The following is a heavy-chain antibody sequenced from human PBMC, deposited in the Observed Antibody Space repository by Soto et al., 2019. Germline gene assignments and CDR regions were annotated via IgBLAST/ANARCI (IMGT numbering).Heavy chain of an antibody. CDR2: IFHGGST. J-gene: IGHJ4*02. Sequence: SETLSLTCAVYDGSFGGYYWSWIRQPPGKGLEWIGEIFHGGSTDYSPSLKSRVTISVDTSKNHFSLELSSVTAADTAVYYCARPHYDSNTFYSFFDYWGQGTLVTVSS. CDR3: ARPHYDSNTFYSFFDY. D-gene: IGHD3-22*01. CDR1: DGSFGGYY. V-gene: IGHV4-34*12.